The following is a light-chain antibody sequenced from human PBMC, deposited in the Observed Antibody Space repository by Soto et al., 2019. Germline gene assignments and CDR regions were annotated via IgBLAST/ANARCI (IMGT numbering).Light chain of an antibody. V-gene: IGLV2-14*01. CDR1: SSDVGGYNY. Sequence: QSALTQPASVSGATGLSITISCTGTSSDVGGYNYVSWYQQHPVKAPKLMIYDVTNRPSGVSDRFSGSKSGNTASLTISGLQAEDEADYYCSSYTSRSTLYVFGTGTKVTVL. CDR3: SSYTSRSTLYV. J-gene: IGLJ1*01. CDR2: DVT.